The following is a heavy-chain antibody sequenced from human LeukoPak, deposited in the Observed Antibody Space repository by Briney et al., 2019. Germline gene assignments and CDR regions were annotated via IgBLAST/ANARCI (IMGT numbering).Heavy chain of an antibody. J-gene: IGHJ4*02. CDR1: GFSFSDYH. CDR3: SSGRDIAVAGPGGYFDY. CDR2: MSPGGGNI. Sequence: GGSLRLSCAASGFSFSDYHMYWIRQAPGKGLEWISSMSPGGGNIYFADSVKGRFTLSRDNAKHSLDLQMNSLTAEDTAVYYCSSGRDIAVAGPGGYFDYWGQGTLVTVSS. D-gene: IGHD6-19*01. V-gene: IGHV3-11*01.